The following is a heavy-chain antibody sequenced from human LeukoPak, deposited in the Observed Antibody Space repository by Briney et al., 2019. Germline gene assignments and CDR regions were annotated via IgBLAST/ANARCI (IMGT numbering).Heavy chain of an antibody. V-gene: IGHV1-2*02. CDR1: GYTFTGYY. CDR2: INPNSGGT. D-gene: IGHD5-24*01. Sequence: GASVTVSFKATGYTFTGYYMHWVRQAPGQGLEWMGWINPNSGGTNYAQKFQGRVTMTRDTSISTAYMELSRLRSDDTAVYYCAREEEMATIDYWGQGTLVTVSS. CDR3: AREEEMATIDY. J-gene: IGHJ4*02.